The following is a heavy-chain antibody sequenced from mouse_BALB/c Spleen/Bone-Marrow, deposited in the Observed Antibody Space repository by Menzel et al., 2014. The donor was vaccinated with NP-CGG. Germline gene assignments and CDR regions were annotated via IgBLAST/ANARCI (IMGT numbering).Heavy chain of an antibody. J-gene: IGHJ1*01. CDR1: GFNIKDTY. D-gene: IGHD1-1*01. CDR2: IDPANGNT. Sequence: VQLQQSGAELVKPGASVKLSCTASGFNIKDTYMHWVKERPEQGLEWIGRIDPANGNTKYDPKFQGKATITADTSSNTAHLQLSSLTSEDTAVYYCVYGRDWYFDVRGAGTTVTVSS. CDR3: VYGRDWYFDV. V-gene: IGHV14-3*02.